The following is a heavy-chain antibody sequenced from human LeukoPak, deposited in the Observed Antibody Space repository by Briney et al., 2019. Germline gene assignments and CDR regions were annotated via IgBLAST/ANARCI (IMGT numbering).Heavy chain of an antibody. D-gene: IGHD2-2*01. J-gene: IGHJ4*02. V-gene: IGHV3-23*01. CDR3: ANRRCSGTSCYLHY. Sequence: PGGSLRLSCAASGFTFSNYAMSWVRQAPGKGLEWVSAITDSGGDTYYADSEKGRFTISRDNSKNTLYLQMNRLRAEDTAVYYCANRRCSGTSCYLHYWDQGALVTVSS. CDR1: GFTFSNYA. CDR2: ITDSGGDT.